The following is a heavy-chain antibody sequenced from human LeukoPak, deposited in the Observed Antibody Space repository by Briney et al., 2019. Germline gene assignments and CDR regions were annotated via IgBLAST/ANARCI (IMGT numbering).Heavy chain of an antibody. Sequence: PSETLSLTCTVSGDSISGYYWNWIRQPPGKGLEWIGYIYYSGSTNYNPSLKSRVTISLDTSKNQFSLKLSSVTAADTAVYYCARQTGYGLVSFDFWGQGTLVTVSS. CDR2: IYYSGST. D-gene: IGHD3-10*01. J-gene: IGHJ4*02. V-gene: IGHV4-59*08. CDR1: GDSISGYY. CDR3: ARQTGYGLVSFDF.